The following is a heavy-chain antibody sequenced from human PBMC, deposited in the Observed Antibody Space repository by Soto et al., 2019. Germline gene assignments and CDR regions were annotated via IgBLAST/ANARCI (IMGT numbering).Heavy chain of an antibody. V-gene: IGHV1-2*02. CDR1: GYTFTGHY. Sequence: SVKVSCKASGYTFTGHYIHWVRQAPEQGPEWMGEIGPESGATRYAQKFQGRVTMTRDMSITTVYMELNNLSPDDTAVYYCGRGRSGQIVVFYWGQGTPVTVSS. CDR2: IGPESGAT. J-gene: IGHJ4*02. CDR3: GRGRSGQIVVFY. D-gene: IGHD5-12*01.